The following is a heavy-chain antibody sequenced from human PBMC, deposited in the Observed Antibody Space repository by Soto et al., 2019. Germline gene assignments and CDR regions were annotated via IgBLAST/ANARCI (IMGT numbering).Heavy chain of an antibody. CDR3: ARPFAPFWDFGNTYRDTGDY. Sequence: QVQLVESGGGVIQPGRSLRLSCAASGFSFSRYGMHWVRQAPGKGLEWVALISYYGTNKNYADSVKGRFTISRDNSKNTLYLQMNSLRAEDTAVYYWARPFAPFWDFGNTYRDTGDYWGQGTLVTVSS. J-gene: IGHJ4*02. D-gene: IGHD3-3*01. CDR2: ISYYGTNK. CDR1: GFSFSRYG. V-gene: IGHV3-30-3*01.